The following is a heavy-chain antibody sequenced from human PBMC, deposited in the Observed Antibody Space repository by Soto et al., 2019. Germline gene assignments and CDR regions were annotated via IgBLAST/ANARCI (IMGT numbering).Heavy chain of an antibody. CDR1: GFTFSNAW. J-gene: IGHJ4*02. CDR2: IKSETDGGTT. Sequence: GGSLRLSCAASGFTFSNAWMSWVRQAPGKGLEWVGRIKSETDGGTTDYAAPVKGRFTISRDDSKNTLYLQMNSLKTEETAVYYCTTDPGWKTIPGDYWGQGNLVTVSS. D-gene: IGHD1-1*01. CDR3: TTDPGWKTIPGDY. V-gene: IGHV3-15*01.